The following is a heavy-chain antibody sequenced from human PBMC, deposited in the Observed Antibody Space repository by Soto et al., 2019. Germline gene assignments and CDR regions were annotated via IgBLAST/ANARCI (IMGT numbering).Heavy chain of an antibody. Sequence: ASVKVSCKASGGTFSSYAISWVRQAPGQGLEWMGGIIPIFGTANYAQKFQGRVTITADESTSTAYMELSSLRSEDTAVYYCATRNSYYFDYWGQGTLVTVSS. CDR3: ATRNSYYFDY. D-gene: IGHD4-4*01. CDR1: GGTFSSYA. V-gene: IGHV1-69*13. CDR2: IIPIFGTA. J-gene: IGHJ4*02.